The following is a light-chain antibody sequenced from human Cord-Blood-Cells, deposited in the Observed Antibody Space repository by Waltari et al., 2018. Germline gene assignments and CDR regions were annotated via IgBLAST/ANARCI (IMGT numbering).Light chain of an antibody. CDR3: QQYNNWPRT. CDR2: GAS. CDR1: QSVSSN. Sequence: IVITQPRATLSVSPGARPSLSCRASQSVSSNLAWYQQKPGQAPRLLIYGASTRATGIPARFSGSGSGTEFTLTISSLESEDFAVYYCQQYNNWPRTFGRGTKVEIK. V-gene: IGKV3-15*01. J-gene: IGKJ4*01.